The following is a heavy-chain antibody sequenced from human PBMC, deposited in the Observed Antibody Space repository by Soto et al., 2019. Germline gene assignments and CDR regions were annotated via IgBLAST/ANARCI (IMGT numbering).Heavy chain of an antibody. CDR2: ISGSGGST. D-gene: IGHD1-26*01. CDR1: VFTFSSYA. Sequence: GGSLRLSCAASVFTFSSYAMSWVRQAPGKGLEWVSAISGSGGSTYYADSVKGRFTISRDNSKNTLYLQMNSLRAEDTAVYYCASLGGAFHYYYGMDVWGQGTTVTVSS. J-gene: IGHJ6*02. CDR3: ASLGGAFHYYYGMDV. V-gene: IGHV3-23*01.